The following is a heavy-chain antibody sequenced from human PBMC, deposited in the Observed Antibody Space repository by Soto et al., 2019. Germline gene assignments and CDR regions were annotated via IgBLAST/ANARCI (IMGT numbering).Heavy chain of an antibody. Sequence: QVQLVQSGAEVKKPGASVKVSCKASVYTFTSYYMHWVRQAPGQGLEWMGIIHPSGGSTSYAQKFQGRVTMTRDTTTSTVYMELSSLRSEDTAVYYCARSRVGGVSGWFDPWGQGTLVTVSS. CDR3: ARSRVGGVSGWFDP. CDR2: IHPSGGST. J-gene: IGHJ5*02. CDR1: VYTFTSYY. D-gene: IGHD3-16*01. V-gene: IGHV1-46*01.